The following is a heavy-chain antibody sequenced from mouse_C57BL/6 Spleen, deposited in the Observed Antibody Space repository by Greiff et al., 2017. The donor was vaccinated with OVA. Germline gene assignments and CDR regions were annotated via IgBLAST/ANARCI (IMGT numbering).Heavy chain of an antibody. CDR1: GYTFTSYW. J-gene: IGHJ1*03. CDR3: GRRENGGSNGYFDV. V-gene: IGHV1-52*01. Sequence: QVHVKQSGAELVRPGSSVKLSCKASGYTFTSYWMHWVKQRPIQGLEWIGNIDPSDSETHYNQKFKDKATLTVDKSSSTAYMQLSSLTSEDSAVYCGGRRENGGSNGYFDVWGTGTTVTVSS. CDR2: IDPSDSET. D-gene: IGHD6-1*01.